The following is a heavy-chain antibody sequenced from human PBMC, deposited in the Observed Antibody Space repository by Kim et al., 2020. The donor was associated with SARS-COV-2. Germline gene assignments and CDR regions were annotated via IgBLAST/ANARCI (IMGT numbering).Heavy chain of an antibody. J-gene: IGHJ6*02. CDR2: IYYSGST. CDR3: ARESLLLRYFDWDYYYYGMDV. CDR1: GGSISSSSYY. Sequence: SETLSLTCTVSGGSISSSSYYWGWIRQPPGKGLEWIGSIYYSGSTYYNPSLKSRVTISVDTSKNQFSLKLSSVTAADTAVYYCARESLLLRYFDWDYYYYGMDVWGQGTTVTVSS. D-gene: IGHD3-9*01. V-gene: IGHV4-39*07.